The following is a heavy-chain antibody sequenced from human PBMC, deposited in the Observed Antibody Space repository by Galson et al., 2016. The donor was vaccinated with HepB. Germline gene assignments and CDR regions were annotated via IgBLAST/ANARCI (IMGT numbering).Heavy chain of an antibody. CDR2: ISAHNGDT. Sequence: SVKVSCKASGYPFTTNGITWVRQAPGQGLEWMGWISAHNGDTNSPQKFQGRVTLTTDTSTRTAYMELRSLKSDDTAVYDCARDRDRSLDYWGQGTLVTVSS. CDR1: GYPFTTNG. CDR3: ARDRDRSLDY. D-gene: IGHD5-24*01. V-gene: IGHV1-18*04. J-gene: IGHJ4*02.